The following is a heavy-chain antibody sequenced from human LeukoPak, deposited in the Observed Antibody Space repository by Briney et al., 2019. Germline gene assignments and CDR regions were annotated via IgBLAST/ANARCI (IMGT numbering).Heavy chain of an antibody. CDR2: IRSSIYGGTP. CDR1: GFTLREFA. J-gene: IGHJ4*02. V-gene: IGHV3-49*03. D-gene: IGHD1-1*01. Sequence: GGSLRLSCTSSGFTLREFAVSWFRQAPGKGLEWIGFIRSSIYGGTPKAAASVKGRFIFSRDDPKGVAYLRMNSLKTDDTAVYYCSREWGNGNDLRPDSWGQGTLVTVSS. CDR3: SREWGNGNDLRPDS.